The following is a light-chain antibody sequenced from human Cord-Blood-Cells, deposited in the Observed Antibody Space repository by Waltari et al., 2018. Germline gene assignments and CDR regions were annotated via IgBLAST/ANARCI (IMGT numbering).Light chain of an antibody. CDR2: EVS. CDR3: SSYAGSNNLGV. J-gene: IGLJ1*01. V-gene: IGLV2-8*01. CDR1: SSDVGGYNY. Sequence: SGSPGQSVTISCTGTSSDVGGYNYVSWYQQHPGKAPKLMIYEVSKRPSGVPDRFSGSKSGNTASLTVSGLQAEDEADYYCSSYAGSNNLGVFGTGTKVTVL.